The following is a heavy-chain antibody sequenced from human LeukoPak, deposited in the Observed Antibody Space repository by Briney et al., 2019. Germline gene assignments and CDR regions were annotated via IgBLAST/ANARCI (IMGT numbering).Heavy chain of an antibody. Sequence: SETLSLTCTVSGGSISSSNCYWDWIRQPPGKGLEWIGNLYYTGSTYYNPSLKSRVSISLDRSKNQFSLKLNSVTAADTAVCYCARDTDTVRATATSYYSYYYMDVWGNGTTVTVSS. J-gene: IGHJ6*03. CDR2: LYYTGST. CDR3: ARDTDTVRATATSYYSYYYMDV. D-gene: IGHD2-2*01. V-gene: IGHV4-39*07. CDR1: GGSISSSNCY.